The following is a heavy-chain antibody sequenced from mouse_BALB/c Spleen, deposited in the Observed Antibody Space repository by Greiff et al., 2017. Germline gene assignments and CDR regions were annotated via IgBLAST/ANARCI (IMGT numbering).Heavy chain of an antibody. CDR3: SRGTTGDY. D-gene: IGHD1-1*01. J-gene: IGHJ2*01. CDR2: IDPANGNA. Sequence: VQLQQSGAELVKPGASVKLSCTASGFNIKDTYIHWVRQRPEQGLEWIGRIDPANGNAKYDPRFQAKATITADTSSNTAYLQLSSLTSEDTAVYYCSRGTTGDYWGQGTTLTVSS. V-gene: IGHV14-3*02. CDR1: GFNIKDTY.